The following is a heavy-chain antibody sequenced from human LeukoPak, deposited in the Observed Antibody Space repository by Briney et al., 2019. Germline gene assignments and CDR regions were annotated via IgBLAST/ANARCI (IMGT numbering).Heavy chain of an antibody. V-gene: IGHV3-23*01. CDR2: ISSSGGST. CDR1: GFTFSNTA. Sequence: PGGSLRLSCAASGFTFSNTAMNWVHQAPGKGLEWVSTISSSGGSTYYADSVKGRFTISRDNSKNTLYLQMNSLRADDTAVYYCAKDYYDIWSGFDYWGQGTLVTVSS. CDR3: AKDYYDIWSGFDY. D-gene: IGHD3-3*01. J-gene: IGHJ4*02.